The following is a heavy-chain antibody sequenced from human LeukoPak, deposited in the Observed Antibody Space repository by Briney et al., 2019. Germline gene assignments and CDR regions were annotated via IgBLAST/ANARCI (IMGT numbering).Heavy chain of an antibody. D-gene: IGHD5-24*01. CDR2: ISASGGST. Sequence: GGSLRLSCAASGLTFSGYAMSWVRQRPGTGLEWVATISASGGSTYYADSVKGGFAISRDNPKNTLYVQMTSLRAEDTAIYYCAKVPDGSPRGYWYFDLWGRGTLVTVSS. V-gene: IGHV3-23*01. J-gene: IGHJ2*01. CDR1: GLTFSGYA. CDR3: AKVPDGSPRGYWYFDL.